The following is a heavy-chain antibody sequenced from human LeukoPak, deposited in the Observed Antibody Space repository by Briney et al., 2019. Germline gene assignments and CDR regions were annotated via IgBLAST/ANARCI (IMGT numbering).Heavy chain of an antibody. D-gene: IGHD2-2*01. V-gene: IGHV3-23*01. CDR3: AKAPRDIVVVPAVPFDY. Sequence: GGPLRLSCAASGFTFSSYAMSWVRQAPGKGLEWVSAISGSGGSTYYADSVKGRFTISRDNSKNTLYLQMNSLRAEDTAVYYCAKAPRDIVVVPAVPFDYWGQGTLVTVSS. CDR1: GFTFSSYA. J-gene: IGHJ4*02. CDR2: ISGSGGST.